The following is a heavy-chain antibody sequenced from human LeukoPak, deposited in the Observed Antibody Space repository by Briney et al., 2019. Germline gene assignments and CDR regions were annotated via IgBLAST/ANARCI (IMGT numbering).Heavy chain of an antibody. D-gene: IGHD3-16*01. CDR3: ARAALMTTPTTDLYYFDY. V-gene: IGHV4-4*07. Sequence: PSETLSLTCTVSGGSISSYHWSWLRQAAGKGLEWIGRIYTSGSTKYNPSLKSRVTMSVDTSKNQISLKLSSVTAADTAVYYCARAALMTTPTTDLYYFDYWGQGTLVTVSS. CDR2: IYTSGST. J-gene: IGHJ4*02. CDR1: GGSISSYH.